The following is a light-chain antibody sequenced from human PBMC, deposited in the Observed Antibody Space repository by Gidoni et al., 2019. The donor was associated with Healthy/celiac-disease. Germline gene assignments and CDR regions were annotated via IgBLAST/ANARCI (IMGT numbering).Light chain of an antibody. CDR2: AAS. CDR1: QGISSY. Sequence: AIRMTQSPSSFSASTGDRVTITCRASQGISSYLAWYQQKPGKAPKLLIYAASTLQSGVPSRFGGSGSGTDFTLTISCLQSEDFATYYCQQYYSYPRTFXQXTKLEIK. CDR3: QQYYSYPRT. V-gene: IGKV1-8*01. J-gene: IGKJ2*01.